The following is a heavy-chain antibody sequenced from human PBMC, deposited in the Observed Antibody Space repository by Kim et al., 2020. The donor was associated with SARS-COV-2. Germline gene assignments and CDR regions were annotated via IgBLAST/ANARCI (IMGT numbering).Heavy chain of an antibody. D-gene: IGHD6-13*01. CDR3: ARYEAAGHPSMWFDP. Sequence: GESLKISCKGSGYSFTSYWISWVRQMPGKGLEWMGRIDPSDSYTNYSPSFQGHVTISADKSISTAYLQWSSLKASDTAMYYCARYEAAGHPSMWFDPWGQGTLVPVSS. CDR2: IDPSDSYT. V-gene: IGHV5-10-1*01. J-gene: IGHJ5*02. CDR1: GYSFTSYW.